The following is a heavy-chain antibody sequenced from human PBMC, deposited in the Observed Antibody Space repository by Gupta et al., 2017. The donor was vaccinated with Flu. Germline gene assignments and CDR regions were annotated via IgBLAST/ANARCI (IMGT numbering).Heavy chain of an antibody. CDR3: ARDYHHIVSYSSSSRGWFDP. V-gene: IGHV6-1*01. J-gene: IGHJ5*02. CDR2: TYYRSKWYN. Sequence: EWLGRTYYRSKWYNDYAVSVKSRITINPDTSKNQFSLQLNSVTPEDTAVYYCARDYHHIVSYSSSSRGWFDPWGQGTLVTVSS. D-gene: IGHD6-6*01.